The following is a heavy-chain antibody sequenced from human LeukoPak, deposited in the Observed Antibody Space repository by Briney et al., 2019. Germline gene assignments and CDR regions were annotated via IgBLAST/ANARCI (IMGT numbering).Heavy chain of an antibody. CDR2: VYYNGGT. CDR3: ARGFWSGFKLPQGAFDI. Sequence: SQTLSLTCTVSGGSISSGGYYWSWIRQPPGKGLEYIGSVYYNGGTYYNPSLKSRVTISVDTSKNQFSLKLSSVTAADTAVYYCARGFWSGFKLPQGAFDIWGQGTMVTVSS. D-gene: IGHD3/OR15-3a*01. CDR1: GGSISSGGYY. J-gene: IGHJ3*02. V-gene: IGHV4-39*07.